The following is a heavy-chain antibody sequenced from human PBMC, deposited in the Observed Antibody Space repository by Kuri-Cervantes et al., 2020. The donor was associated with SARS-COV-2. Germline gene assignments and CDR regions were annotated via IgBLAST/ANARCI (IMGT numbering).Heavy chain of an antibody. CDR1: GFTVSSNY. D-gene: IGHD5-18*01. CDR2: IYSGGST. CDR3: ARGRTAMEYFDY. J-gene: IGHJ4*02. Sequence: GESLKISCAASGFTVSSNYMSWVRQAPGKGLEWVSVIYSGGSTYYADSVKGRFTISRDNSKNTLYLQMNSLRAEDTAVYYCARGRTAMEYFDYWGQGTLVTVSS. V-gene: IGHV3-66*01.